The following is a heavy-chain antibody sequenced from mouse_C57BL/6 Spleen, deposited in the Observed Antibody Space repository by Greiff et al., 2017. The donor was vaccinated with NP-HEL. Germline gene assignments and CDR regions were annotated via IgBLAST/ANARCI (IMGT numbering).Heavy chain of an antibody. CDR2: IHPSDSDT. D-gene: IGHD2-4*01. J-gene: IGHJ3*01. V-gene: IGHV1-74*01. Sequence: QVQLQQPGAELVKPGASVKVSCKASGYTFTSYWMHWVKQRPGQGLEWIGRIHPSDSDTNYNQKFKGKATLTVDKSSSTAYMQLSSLTSEDSAVYYCAIPSYYDYGGFAYWGQGTLVTVSA. CDR1: GYTFTSYW. CDR3: AIPSYYDYGGFAY.